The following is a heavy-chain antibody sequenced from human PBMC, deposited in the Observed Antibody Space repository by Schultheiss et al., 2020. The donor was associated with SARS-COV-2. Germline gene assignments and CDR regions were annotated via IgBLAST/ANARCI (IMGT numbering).Heavy chain of an antibody. CDR1: GGSISSGGYS. V-gene: IGHV4-30-4*07. CDR3: ARGWGYYGSGSYYHY. J-gene: IGHJ4*02. D-gene: IGHD3-10*01. CDR2: IYYSGST. Sequence: SETLSLTCTVSGGSISSGGYSWSWIRQPPGKGLEWIGYIYYSGSTYYNPSLKSRVTISVDMSKNQFSLKLSSVTAADTAVYYCARGWGYYGSGSYYHYWGQGILVTVSS.